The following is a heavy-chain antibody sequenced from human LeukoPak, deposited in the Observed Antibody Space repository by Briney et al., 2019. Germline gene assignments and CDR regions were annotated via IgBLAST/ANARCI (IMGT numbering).Heavy chain of an antibody. CDR1: GYTFTSYY. CDR3: ARGRDVPYHSVGRFDP. J-gene: IGHJ5*01. CDR2: INPSGGST. V-gene: IGHV1-46*01. Sequence: ASVKVSCKASGYTFTSYYMHWVRQAPGQGLEWMGIINPSGGSTSYAQKFQGRVTMTRDTSTSTVYMELSSLRSEDTAVYYCARGRDVPYHSVGRFDPWGQGTLVTVSS. D-gene: IGHD2-2*01.